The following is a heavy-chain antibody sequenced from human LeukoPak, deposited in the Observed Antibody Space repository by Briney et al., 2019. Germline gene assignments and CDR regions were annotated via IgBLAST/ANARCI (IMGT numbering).Heavy chain of an antibody. CDR1: GFTFSSYG. D-gene: IGHD4-17*01. J-gene: IGHJ4*02. CDR3: ARGEGDYGDSYYFDY. V-gene: IGHV3-33*01. CDR2: IWYDGSNK. Sequence: GGSLTLSCAASGFTFSSYGMQWWRQAPAKGRVGVAVIWYDGSNKYYEASVKSRFTISRDNSKNKLYLQMNSLRAEDTAVYYCARGEGDYGDSYYFDYWGQGTLVTVSS.